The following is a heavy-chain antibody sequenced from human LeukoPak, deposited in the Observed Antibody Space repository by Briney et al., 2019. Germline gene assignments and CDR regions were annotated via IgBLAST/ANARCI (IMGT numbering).Heavy chain of an antibody. V-gene: IGHV4-39*02. J-gene: IGHJ4*02. CDR3: ARDGIVGVSYYGSGSYSY. CDR2: IYYSGST. D-gene: IGHD3-10*01. Sequence: SETLSLTCTVSGGSISSSSYYWGWIRQPPGKGLEWIGSIYYSGSTYYNPSLKSRVTISVDTSKNQFSLKLSSVTAADTAVYYCARDGIVGVSYYGSGSYSYWGQGTLVTVSS. CDR1: GGSISSSSYY.